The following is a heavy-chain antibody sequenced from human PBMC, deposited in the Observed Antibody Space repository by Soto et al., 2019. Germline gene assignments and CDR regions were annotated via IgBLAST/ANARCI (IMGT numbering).Heavy chain of an antibody. V-gene: IGHV3-9*01. Sequence: EVQLVESGGGLVQPGRSLRLSCAASGFTFDDYAMHWVRQAPGKGLEWVSGISWNSGSIGYADSVKGRFTISRDNAKNSLYLQMNSLRADDTALYYCAKDRRGVSYDAFDIWGQGTMVTVSS. CDR3: AKDRRGVSYDAFDI. CDR2: ISWNSGSI. CDR1: GFTFDDYA. J-gene: IGHJ3*02. D-gene: IGHD3-10*01.